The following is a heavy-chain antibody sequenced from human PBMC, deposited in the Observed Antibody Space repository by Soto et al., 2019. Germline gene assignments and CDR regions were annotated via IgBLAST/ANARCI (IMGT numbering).Heavy chain of an antibody. J-gene: IGHJ2*01. V-gene: IGHV4-4*02. CDR3: RGSTSKSGLYWYFDL. CDR2: IYHSGTT. Sequence: QVQLQESGPGLVKPSGTLSLTCAVSGGSINSSDCWSWVRPPPGKGLEWIGKIYHSGTTNYNPSLKSRVTISLDKSKKQFSLKLSSVTAADAAVYYCRGSTSKSGLYWYFDLWGRGTLVTVSS. D-gene: IGHD4-4*01. CDR1: GGSINSSDC.